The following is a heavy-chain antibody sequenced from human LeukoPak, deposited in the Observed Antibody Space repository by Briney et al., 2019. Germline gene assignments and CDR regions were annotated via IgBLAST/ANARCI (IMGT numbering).Heavy chain of an antibody. CDR1: GGSISSYY. J-gene: IGHJ4*02. CDR2: IYYSGST. D-gene: IGHD3-10*01. Sequence: SETLSLTCTISGGSISSYYWSWIRQPPGKGLEWIGYIYYSGSTNYNPSLKSRVTISVDTSKNQFSLKLSSVTAADTAVYYCARDEAAMVPFFDYWGQGTLVTVSS. CDR3: ARDEAAMVPFFDY. V-gene: IGHV4-59*01.